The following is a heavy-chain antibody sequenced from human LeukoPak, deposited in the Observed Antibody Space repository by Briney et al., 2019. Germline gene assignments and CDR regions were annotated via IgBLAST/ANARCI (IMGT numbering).Heavy chain of an antibody. Sequence: ASLTDCSKAAGHRVTEDMNWLRPPPGQEIEWMGWINPNSGGTSSAQKFQGRVTMTRDTSITTVYMEVSWLTSDDTAIYYCARADRLDGGPYLIGPWGQGTLVSVSS. CDR2: INPNSGGT. J-gene: IGHJ5*02. CDR3: ARADRLDGGPYLIGP. CDR1: GHRVTED. D-gene: IGHD2-21*01. V-gene: IGHV1-2*02.